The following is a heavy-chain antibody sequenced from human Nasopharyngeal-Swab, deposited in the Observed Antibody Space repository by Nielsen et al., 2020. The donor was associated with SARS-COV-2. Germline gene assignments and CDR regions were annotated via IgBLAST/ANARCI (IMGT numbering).Heavy chain of an antibody. Sequence: GESLKISCAVSGFSFSDSAMTWVRQAAGKGLEWVSSISFSGGRTYYAESVRGRFTISRDNSKNTVYLQMGGLGAEDTAVYYCAKVDGYYRDNGDFEYWGQGTLVTVAS. V-gene: IGHV3-23*01. CDR2: ISFSGGRT. J-gene: IGHJ4*02. CDR1: GFSFSDSA. CDR3: AKVDGYYRDNGDFEY. D-gene: IGHD5-24*01.